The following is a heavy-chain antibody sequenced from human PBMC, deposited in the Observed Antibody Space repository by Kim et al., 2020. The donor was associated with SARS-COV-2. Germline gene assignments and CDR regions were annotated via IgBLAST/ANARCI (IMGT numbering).Heavy chain of an antibody. CDR3: ATDQLGGPLI. J-gene: IGHJ3*02. CDR2: IWYDGNNK. CDR1: GFSFSISG. V-gene: IGHV3-33*01. D-gene: IGHD7-27*01. Sequence: GGSLRLSCAASGFSFSISGMHWVRQAPGKGLEWVAVIWYDGNNKYYADSVKGRFTISRDNSKNTLYLQMNSLRAEDTAMYYCATDQLGGPLIWGQGTMVTVSS.